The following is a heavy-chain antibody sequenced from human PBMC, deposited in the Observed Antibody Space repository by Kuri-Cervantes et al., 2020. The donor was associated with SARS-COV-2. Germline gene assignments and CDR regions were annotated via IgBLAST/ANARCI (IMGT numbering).Heavy chain of an antibody. CDR2: ISCDGNDK. Sequence: GGSLRLSCTASGVTLSTFGMHWVRQATGKGLEWVAVISCDGNDKYYVDSVKGRFTISRDNSKNTLYLQMSSLRAEDTAVYYCVRSGAVAGTFDYWGQGTLVTVSS. V-gene: IGHV3-30*03. CDR1: GVTLSTFG. CDR3: VRSGAVAGTFDY. J-gene: IGHJ4*02. D-gene: IGHD6-19*01.